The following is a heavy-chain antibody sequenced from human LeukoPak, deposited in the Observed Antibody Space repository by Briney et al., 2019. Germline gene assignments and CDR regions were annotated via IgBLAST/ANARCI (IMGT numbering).Heavy chain of an antibody. CDR3: AKTSSLGYCSSTSCYLDY. J-gene: IGHJ4*02. D-gene: IGHD2-2*01. V-gene: IGHV3-9*01. CDR2: ISWNSGSI. CDR1: GFTFDDYA. Sequence: PGRSLRLSCAASGFTFDDYAMHWVRQAPGKGLEWVSGISWNSGSIGYADSVKGRFTISRDNARNSLFLQMNSLRAEDTAVYYCAKTSSLGYCSSTSCYLDYWGQGTLVTVSS.